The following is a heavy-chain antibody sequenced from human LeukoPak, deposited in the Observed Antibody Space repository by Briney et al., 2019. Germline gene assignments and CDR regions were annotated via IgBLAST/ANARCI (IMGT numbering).Heavy chain of an antibody. D-gene: IGHD6-13*01. Sequence: GGSLRLSCAASGFTFSSYAMSWVRQAPGKGLDWVAVIWHDGSIKYYADSVRGRFTISRDNSMDTVYLQMNSLRVEDTAVYYCAKVRQFTAATGTGLDYWGQGTLVTVSS. CDR1: GFTFSSYA. CDR2: IWHDGSIK. J-gene: IGHJ4*02. CDR3: AKVRQFTAATGTGLDY. V-gene: IGHV3-33*03.